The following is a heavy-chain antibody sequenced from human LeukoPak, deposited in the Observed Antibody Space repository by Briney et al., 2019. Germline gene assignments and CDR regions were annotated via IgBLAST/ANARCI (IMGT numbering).Heavy chain of an antibody. CDR3: AKVPGYSSIFDY. V-gene: IGHV3-23*01. CDR1: GFTFSSYA. CDR2: ISSGGDGT. Sequence: GGSQRLSCAASGFTFSSYAMSWVRQAPGKGLEWVSAISSGGDGTYYADSVKGRFTISRDNSKNTLYLQMNSLRAEDTAVYYCAKVPGYSSIFDYWGQGTLVTVSS. D-gene: IGHD6-13*01. J-gene: IGHJ4*02.